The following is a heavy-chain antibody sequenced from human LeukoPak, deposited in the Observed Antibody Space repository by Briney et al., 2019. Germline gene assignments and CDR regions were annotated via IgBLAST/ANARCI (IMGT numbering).Heavy chain of an antibody. V-gene: IGHV1-8*01. Sequence: ASVKVSCKASGYTFTSYDINWVRQATGQGLEWMGWMNPNSGNTGYAQKFQGRVTMTRNTSISTAYMELSSLRSEDTAVYYCARRYYGSGSYDHWGQGTLVTLSS. CDR2: MNPNSGNT. J-gene: IGHJ5*02. CDR3: ARRYYGSGSYDH. CDR1: GYTFTSYD. D-gene: IGHD3-10*01.